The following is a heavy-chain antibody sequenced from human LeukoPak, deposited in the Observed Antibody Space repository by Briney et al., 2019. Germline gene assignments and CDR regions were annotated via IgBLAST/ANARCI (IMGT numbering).Heavy chain of an antibody. Sequence: PGGSLRLSCTASGFTFSRNAMSWVRQAPGKGLEWVSSIRNSGDNTYYADSVKGRFTISRDNSRDTLYLQMNSLRAEDTAVYYCAKAGIAARPDAFDIWGQGTMVTVSS. CDR2: IRNSGDNT. CDR1: GFTFSRNA. V-gene: IGHV3-23*01. CDR3: AKAGIAARPDAFDI. J-gene: IGHJ3*02. D-gene: IGHD6-6*01.